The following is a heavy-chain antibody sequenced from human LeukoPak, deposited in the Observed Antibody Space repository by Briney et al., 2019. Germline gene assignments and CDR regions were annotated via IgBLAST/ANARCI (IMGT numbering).Heavy chain of an antibody. V-gene: IGHV3-11*01. D-gene: IGHD2-15*01. J-gene: IGHJ4*02. CDR3: ARGGDYCSGGSCYSVGYYFDY. Sequence: GGSLRLSCAASGFTFSDYYMSWIRQAPGKGLEWVSYISSSGSTIYYADSVKGRFTISRDNAKNSLYLQMNSLRAEDTAVYYCARGGDYCSGGSCYSVGYYFDYWGQGTLVTVSS. CDR1: GFTFSDYY. CDR2: ISSSGSTI.